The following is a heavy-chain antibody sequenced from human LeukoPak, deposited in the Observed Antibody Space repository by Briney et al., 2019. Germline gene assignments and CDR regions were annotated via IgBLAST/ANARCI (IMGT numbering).Heavy chain of an antibody. Sequence: PGGSLRLSCAASGFTFSSYGMHWVRQAPGKGLEWVAVISYDGSNKYYADSVKGRFTISRDNSKNTLYLQMNSLGAEDTAVYYCAKDLAPWGQGTLVTVSS. CDR3: AKDLAP. J-gene: IGHJ4*02. CDR1: GFTFSSYG. V-gene: IGHV3-30*18. CDR2: ISYDGSNK.